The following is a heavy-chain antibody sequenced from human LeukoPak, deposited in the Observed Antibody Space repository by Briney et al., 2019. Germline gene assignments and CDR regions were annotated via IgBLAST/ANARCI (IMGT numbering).Heavy chain of an antibody. Sequence: GGSLRLSCAASGFTLITNDMTWVRQAPGRGLEWVSVLYSDGNTKYADSVQGRFTISRDNSKNTLYLEMNSLSPDDTAVYYCARGVEPLAANTLAYWGQGTLVTVSP. CDR1: GFTLITND. V-gene: IGHV3-53*01. CDR2: LYSDGNT. CDR3: ARGVEPLAANTLAY. D-gene: IGHD1-14*01. J-gene: IGHJ4*02.